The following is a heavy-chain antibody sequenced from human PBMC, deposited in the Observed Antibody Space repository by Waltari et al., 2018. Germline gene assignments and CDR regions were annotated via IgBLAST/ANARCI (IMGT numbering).Heavy chain of an antibody. CDR3: ARVGNWGSLQIGWYFDL. Sequence: EVQLVESGGGLVQPGGSLRLSCAASGFPFRSYWMIWVRQAPGKGLEWVANIKQDGSEKYYVDSVKGRFTISRDNAKNSLYLQMNSLRAEDTAVYYCARVGNWGSLQIGWYFDLWGRGTLVTVSS. J-gene: IGHJ2*01. D-gene: IGHD7-27*01. CDR2: IKQDGSEK. CDR1: GFPFRSYW. V-gene: IGHV3-7*01.